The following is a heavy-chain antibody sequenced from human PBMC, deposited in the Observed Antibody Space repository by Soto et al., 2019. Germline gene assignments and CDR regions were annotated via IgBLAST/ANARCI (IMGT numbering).Heavy chain of an antibody. CDR1: GYTFSSYG. V-gene: IGHV1-18*01. CDR3: ARDLYGDPGY. D-gene: IGHD4-17*01. Sequence: QVQLVQSGAEVKKPGASVKVSCKASGYTFSSYGISWVRQSPGQGLEWMGWISAYNGHTNYAQKLQGRVPMPTDTPTSTAYIELTSLRSGDTAVYYCARDLYGDPGYWGPGTLVTVSS. CDR2: ISAYNGHT. J-gene: IGHJ4*02.